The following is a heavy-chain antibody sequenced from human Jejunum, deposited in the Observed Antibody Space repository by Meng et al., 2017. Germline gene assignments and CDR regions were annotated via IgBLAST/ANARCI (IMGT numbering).Heavy chain of an antibody. Sequence: SHTHSLICAISGDSVSSNTGAWNWIRQSPSRGLEWLGRTYYRSKWYNDYAVSVKSRITINPDTSKSQFSLQLNSVTPEDTAVYYCARGSHYAFDVWGQGTMVTVSS. J-gene: IGHJ3*01. CDR2: TYYRSKWYN. CDR1: GDSVSSNTGA. V-gene: IGHV6-1*01. CDR3: ARGSHYAFDV.